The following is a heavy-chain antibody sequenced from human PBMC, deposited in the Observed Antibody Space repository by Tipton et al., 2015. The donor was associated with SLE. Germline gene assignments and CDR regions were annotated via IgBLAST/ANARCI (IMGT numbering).Heavy chain of an antibody. CDR2: IYYSGSA. V-gene: IGHV4-59*01. J-gene: IGHJ4*02. D-gene: IGHD2-8*01. Sequence: TLSLTCKVSGDSLSSYYWTWSRQPTGKGLEWIGYIYYSGSAKYNPSLESRVTMSADTSKNQVSLKLTSVTAADTAVYYCARGGWSHDYWGRGTLVTVSS. CDR1: GDSLSSYY. CDR3: ARGGWSHDY.